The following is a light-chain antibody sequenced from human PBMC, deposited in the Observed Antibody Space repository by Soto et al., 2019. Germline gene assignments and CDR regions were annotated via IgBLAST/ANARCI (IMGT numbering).Light chain of an antibody. Sequence: QSALTQPASVSGTPGQSITISCTATSSDVGGSNHVSWYQHHPGKAPRLIIYEVSYRPSGVSNRFSGSKSGYTASLTISGLQAEDEADYYCNSQTTSGVRVFGTGTKVTVL. CDR3: NSQTTSGVRV. CDR1: SSDVGGSNH. CDR2: EVS. J-gene: IGLJ1*01. V-gene: IGLV2-14*01.